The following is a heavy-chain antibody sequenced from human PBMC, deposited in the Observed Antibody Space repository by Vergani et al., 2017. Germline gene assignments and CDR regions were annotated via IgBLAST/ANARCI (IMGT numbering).Heavy chain of an antibody. CDR2: ISGDGGST. V-gene: IGHV3-43*02. CDR3: AKGGYDFWSGYYPH. CDR1: GFTFDDYA. J-gene: IGHJ4*02. Sequence: EVQLVESGGGVVQPGGSLRLSCAASGFTFDDYAMHWVRQAPGKGLEWVSLISGDGGSTYYADSVKGRFTISRDNSNNSLYLQMNSLRTEDTALYYCAKGGYDFWSGYYPHWGQGTLVTVSS. D-gene: IGHD3-3*01.